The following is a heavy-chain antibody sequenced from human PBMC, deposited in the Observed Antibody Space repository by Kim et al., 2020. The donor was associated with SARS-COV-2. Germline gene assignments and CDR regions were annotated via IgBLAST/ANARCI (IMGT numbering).Heavy chain of an antibody. CDR3: LKGGWGWIWDH. CDR1: GFTFTGYA. V-gene: IGHV3-23*01. Sequence: GGSLRLSCTTSGFTFTGYAMSWVRQAPGKGLEWVSGIDGSDGTTYYVDSVKGRFTISRDDSKSTLYLWMTSLRADDTAVYYCLKGGWGWIWDHWGQGA. CDR2: IDGSDGTT. J-gene: IGHJ4*02. D-gene: IGHD2-2*03.